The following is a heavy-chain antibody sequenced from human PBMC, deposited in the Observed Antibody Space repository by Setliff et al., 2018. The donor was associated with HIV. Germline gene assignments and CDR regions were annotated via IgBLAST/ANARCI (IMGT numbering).Heavy chain of an antibody. Sequence: GGSLRLSCVVSGFNFKSGWMTWVRQAPGKGLEWVGRIKSNSDGGTSDYAAAVKDRFSFSRDDSKSILYLQMNSLKTEDTAVYYCTTDPGWGEQLLSNYYYYYMDVWGKGTTVTVSS. CDR1: GFNFKSGW. V-gene: IGHV3-15*01. J-gene: IGHJ6*03. CDR2: IKSNSDGGTS. D-gene: IGHD2-2*01. CDR3: TTDPGWGEQLLSNYYYYYMDV.